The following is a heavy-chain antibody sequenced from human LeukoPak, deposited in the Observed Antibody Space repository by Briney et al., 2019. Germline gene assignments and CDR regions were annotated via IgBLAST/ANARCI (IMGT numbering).Heavy chain of an antibody. CDR2: IRGSGGST. D-gene: IGHD3-3*01. J-gene: IGHJ6*02. CDR3: ARRFLEWSETYYYGMDV. CDR1: GFTFSSYA. V-gene: IGHV3-23*01. Sequence: GGSLRLSCAASGFTFSSYAMSWVRQAPGKGLERVSAIRGSGGSTYYADSVKGRFTISRDNSKNTLYLQMNSLRAEDTAVYYFARRFLEWSETYYYGMDVWGQGTTVTVSS.